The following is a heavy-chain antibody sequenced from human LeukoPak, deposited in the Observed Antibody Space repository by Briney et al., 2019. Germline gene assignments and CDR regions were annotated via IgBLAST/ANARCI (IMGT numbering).Heavy chain of an antibody. J-gene: IGHJ4*02. D-gene: IGHD1-26*01. V-gene: IGHV4-39*01. Sequence: KPSETLSLTCTVSGVSISSNAYYWAWIRQPPGKGLEWIGSIYSSVSTYYNPSLKSRVTISVDTSKNQFSLRPSSVTAADTALYYCAYSGSYGHLGYWGQGIPVTVSS. CDR2: IYSSVST. CDR1: GVSISSNAYY. CDR3: AYSGSYGHLGY.